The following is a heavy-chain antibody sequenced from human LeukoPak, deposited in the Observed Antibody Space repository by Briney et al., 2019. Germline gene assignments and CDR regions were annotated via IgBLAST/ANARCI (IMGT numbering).Heavy chain of an antibody. CDR3: ARHWVPGTTSAYYYYGMDV. CDR1: GYSFTSYW. J-gene: IGHJ6*02. V-gene: IGHV5-51*01. Sequence: SGESLKISCKGSGYSFTSYWISWVRQMPGKGLEWMGIIYPGDSDTRYSPSFQGQVTISADKSISTAYLQWSSLKASDTAMYYCARHWVPGTTSAYYYYGMDVWGQGTTVTVSS. CDR2: IYPGDSDT. D-gene: IGHD1-7*01.